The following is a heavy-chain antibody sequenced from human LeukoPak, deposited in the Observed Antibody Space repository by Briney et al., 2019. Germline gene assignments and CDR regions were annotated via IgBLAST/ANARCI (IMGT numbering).Heavy chain of an antibody. D-gene: IGHD6-19*01. CDR3: ATSIAVADDFDY. J-gene: IGHJ4*02. Sequence: PGGSLRLTCAASGFTFSSYNMNWVRQAPGKGLEWVSSISSSSSYIYYADSVKGRFTISRDNAKNSLYLQMNSLRAEDTAVYYCATSIAVADDFDYWGQGTLVTVSS. V-gene: IGHV3-21*01. CDR2: ISSSSSYI. CDR1: GFTFSSYN.